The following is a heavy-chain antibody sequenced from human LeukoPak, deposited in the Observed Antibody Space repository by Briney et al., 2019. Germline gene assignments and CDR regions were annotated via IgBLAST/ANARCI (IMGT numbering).Heavy chain of an antibody. CDR1: VYTFTSYD. D-gene: IGHD4-23*01. V-gene: IGHV1-8*01. Sequence: GSVKLSPKASVYTFTSYDINWVRQATGQGLEWMGWMNPNSGSTDYAQKFQGRVTMTRNTSISTAYMELSSLRSEDTAVYYCARRGHDYGGSLYFDYWGQGTMATVSS. CDR2: MNPNSGST. CDR3: ARRGHDYGGSLYFDY. J-gene: IGHJ4*02.